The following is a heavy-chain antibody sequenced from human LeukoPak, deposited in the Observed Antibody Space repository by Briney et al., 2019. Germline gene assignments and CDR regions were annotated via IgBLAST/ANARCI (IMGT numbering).Heavy chain of an antibody. Sequence: SETLSLTCAVSGYSISSGYYWGWIRQPPGKGLEWIGGIYHSGSTYYNPSLKSRVTISVDTSKNQFSLKLSSVTAADTAVYYCARHGAIAVAGSLIEYWGQGTLVTVSS. CDR3: ARHGAIAVAGSLIEY. J-gene: IGHJ4*02. D-gene: IGHD6-19*01. CDR2: IYHSGST. V-gene: IGHV4-38-2*01. CDR1: GYSISSGYY.